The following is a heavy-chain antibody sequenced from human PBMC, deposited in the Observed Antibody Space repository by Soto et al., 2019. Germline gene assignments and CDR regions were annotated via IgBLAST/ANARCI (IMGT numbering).Heavy chain of an antibody. CDR1: GYTFSGYY. D-gene: IGHD4-17*01. J-gene: IGHJ4*02. CDR2: ISSSGSTI. CDR3: ARSDYGVDY. Sequence: QEQLVQSGAEVKKPGASVKVSCKASGYTFSGYYMSWIRQAPGKGLEWVSYISSSGSTIYYADSVKGRFTISRDNAKNSLYLQMNSLRAEDTAVYYCARSDYGVDYWGQGTLVTVSS. V-gene: IGHV3-11*01.